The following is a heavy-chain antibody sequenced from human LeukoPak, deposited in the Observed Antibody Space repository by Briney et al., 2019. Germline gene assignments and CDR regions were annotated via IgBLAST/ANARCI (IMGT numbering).Heavy chain of an antibody. Sequence: ASVKVSCKASGYTFTGYYMHWMRQAPGQGLEWMGWINPNSGGTNYAQKFQGRVTMTRDTSISTAYMELSRLRSDDTAVEYCAWENSGGSCSLDYWGQEPWSPSPQ. D-gene: IGHD2-15*01. J-gene: IGHJ4*01. V-gene: IGHV1-2*02. CDR2: INPNSGGT. CDR1: GYTFTGYY. CDR3: AWENSGGSCSLDY.